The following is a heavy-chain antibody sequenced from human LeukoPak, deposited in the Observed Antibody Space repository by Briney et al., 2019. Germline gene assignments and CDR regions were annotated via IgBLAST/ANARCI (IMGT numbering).Heavy chain of an antibody. J-gene: IGHJ4*02. V-gene: IGHV3-11*06. CDR1: GFTFSDYY. Sequence: GGSLRLSCAASGFTFSDYYMSWIRQAPGKGLEWVSYISSSSSYTNYADSVKGRFTISRDNAKNSLYLQMNSLRAEDTAVYYCAREWGMGVWNYGYWGQGTLVTVSS. CDR3: AREWGMGVWNYGY. D-gene: IGHD1-7*01. CDR2: ISSSSSYT.